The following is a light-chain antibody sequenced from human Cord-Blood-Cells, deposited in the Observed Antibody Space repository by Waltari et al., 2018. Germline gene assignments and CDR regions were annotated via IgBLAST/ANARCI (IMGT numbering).Light chain of an antibody. CDR1: SLRSYY. Sequence: SSELTQDPAVSVALGQTVRITCQGDSLRSYYASWYQQKPGQAPVLFIYGKNNRPSGIPDRFSGSSSGNTASLTITGAQAEDEADYYCNSRDSSGKHVVFGGGTKLTVL. V-gene: IGLV3-19*01. J-gene: IGLJ2*01. CDR2: GKN. CDR3: NSRDSSGKHVV.